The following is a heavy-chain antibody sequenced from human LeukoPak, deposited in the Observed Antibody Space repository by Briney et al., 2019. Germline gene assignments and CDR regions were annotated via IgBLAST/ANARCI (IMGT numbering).Heavy chain of an antibody. Sequence: PSETLSLTCTVSGGSISSYYWSWIRQPPGKGLEWIGYIYYSGSTNYNPSLKSRVTISVDTSKNQFSLKLSSVTAADTAVYYCARIPIITTSPTQNYFDYWGQGTLVTVSS. D-gene: IGHD3-22*01. CDR2: IYYSGST. CDR3: ARIPIITTSPTQNYFDY. V-gene: IGHV4-59*08. CDR1: GGSISSYY. J-gene: IGHJ4*02.